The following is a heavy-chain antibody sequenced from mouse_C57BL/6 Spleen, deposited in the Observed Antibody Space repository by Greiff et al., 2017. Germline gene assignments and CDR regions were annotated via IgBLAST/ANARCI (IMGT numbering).Heavy chain of an antibody. CDR1: GYTFTSYG. J-gene: IGHJ3*01. Sequence: QVQLKESGAELARPGASVTLSCKASGYTFTSYGISWVKQRTGQGLEWIGEIYPRRGNTYYNAKIKGKATLTADKSSSTAYMELRSLTSEDAAVYFCAREGYCGSRHLADWGKGTLVTVSA. CDR3: AREGYCGSRHLAD. D-gene: IGHD1-1*01. V-gene: IGHV1-81*01. CDR2: IYPRRGNT.